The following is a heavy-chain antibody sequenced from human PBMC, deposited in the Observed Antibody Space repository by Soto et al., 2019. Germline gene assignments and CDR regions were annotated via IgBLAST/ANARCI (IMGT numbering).Heavy chain of an antibody. CDR1: GGSISSGGTGSY. CDR3: ARVPSP. CDR2: IYYTGNT. Sequence: SGTLSLTCTVSGGSISSGGTGSYWTWIRQLPGKGLEWIGYIYYTGNTYYNPSLKSRPTISIDTSENQFSLKLTSVTAADTAVYYCARVPSPWGQGTLVTVSS. J-gene: IGHJ5*02. V-gene: IGHV4-31*03.